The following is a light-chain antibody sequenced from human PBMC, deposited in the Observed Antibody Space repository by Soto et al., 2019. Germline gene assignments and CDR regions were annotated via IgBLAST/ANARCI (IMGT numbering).Light chain of an antibody. Sequence: DIQMTQSPSSLSASVGDRVTLTCRTRQSISNFLNWYQQQPGKAPKLLIYAASTLQTGVPSRFSGSGSGTDFTLTISSLQPEDFATYYCQQSYNTPRTFGQGTKVEI. CDR2: AAS. V-gene: IGKV1-39*01. J-gene: IGKJ1*01. CDR3: QQSYNTPRT. CDR1: QSISNF.